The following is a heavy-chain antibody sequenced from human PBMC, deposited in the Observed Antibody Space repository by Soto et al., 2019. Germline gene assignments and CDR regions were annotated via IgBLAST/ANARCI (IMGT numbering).Heavy chain of an antibody. V-gene: IGHV5-51*01. CDR3: ARRLYSGSYYRYYYGMDV. D-gene: IGHD1-26*01. CDR1: GYSFTSYW. Sequence: GESLKISCKGSGYSFTSYWIGWVRQMPGKGLEWMGIIYPGDSDTRYSPSFQGQVTISADKSIRTAYLQWSSLKASDTAMYYCARRLYSGSYYRYYYGMDVWGQGTTATVSS. CDR2: IYPGDSDT. J-gene: IGHJ6*02.